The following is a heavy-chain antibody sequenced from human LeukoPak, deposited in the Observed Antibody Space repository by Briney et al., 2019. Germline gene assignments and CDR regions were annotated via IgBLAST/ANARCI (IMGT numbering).Heavy chain of an antibody. V-gene: IGHV3-7*01. J-gene: IGHJ3*02. CDR2: IKQDGSEK. Sequence: PGGSLRLSCAASGFTFSSYWMSWVRQAPGKGLEWVANIKQDGSEKYYVDSVKGRFTISRDNAKNSLYLQMNSLRAEDTAVYYCASLIESYALDDAFDIWGQGTMVTVSS. CDR3: ASLIESYALDDAFDI. D-gene: IGHD1-26*01. CDR1: GFTFSSYW.